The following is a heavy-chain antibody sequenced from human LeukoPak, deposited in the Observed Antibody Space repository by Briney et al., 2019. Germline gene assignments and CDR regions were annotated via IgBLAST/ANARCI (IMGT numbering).Heavy chain of an antibody. J-gene: IGHJ4*02. Sequence: GGSLRLSCAASGFTFSSYGMSWVRQVPGKGLEWVSGISGSGGSTYYADSVKGRFTISRDNSKNTLYLQMNSLRAEDTAVYYCAKVPGIAATYYYFDYWGQGTLVTVSS. CDR1: GFTFSSYG. V-gene: IGHV3-23*01. CDR3: AKVPGIAATYYYFDY. D-gene: IGHD6-25*01. CDR2: ISGSGGST.